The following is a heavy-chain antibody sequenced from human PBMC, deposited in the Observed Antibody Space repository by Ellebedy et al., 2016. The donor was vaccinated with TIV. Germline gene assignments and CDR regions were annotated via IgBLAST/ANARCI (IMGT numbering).Heavy chain of an antibody. CDR1: GYTFTSYY. CDR3: ARDFYENDHWFDTFDI. J-gene: IGHJ3*02. D-gene: IGHD2/OR15-2a*01. V-gene: IGHV1-46*01. CDR2: INPSGAHT. Sequence: AASVKVSCKASGYTFTSYYMHWVRQAPGQGLEWMGVINPSGAHTTYTQKFQGRVTMTTDTSTSTAYMERRSLRSDDTAVYYCARDFYENDHWFDTFDIWGQGTMVAVSS.